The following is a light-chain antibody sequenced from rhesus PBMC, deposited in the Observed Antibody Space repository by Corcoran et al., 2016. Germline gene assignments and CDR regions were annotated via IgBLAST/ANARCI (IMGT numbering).Light chain of an antibody. CDR3: QQHNSYPLT. J-gene: IGKJ4*01. Sequence: DIQMTQSPSSLSASVGDTVTITCRASQGISSYLAWYQQKPGKAPKLLIYKASHLQSGVPSRVSGSGSGTVFTLTLSSLQPEDFAAYYCQQHNSYPLTFGGGTKVEIK. CDR1: QGISSY. CDR2: KAS. V-gene: IGKV1-25*01.